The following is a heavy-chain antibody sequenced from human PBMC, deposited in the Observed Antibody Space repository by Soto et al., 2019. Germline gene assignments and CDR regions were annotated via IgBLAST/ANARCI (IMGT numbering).Heavy chain of an antibody. CDR3: AAGEPLLY. Sequence: ASVKVSCKVSGYTLTELSMHWVRQAPGKGLEWMGGFDPEDGETIYAQKFQGRVTMTEDNSKNTVSLHMDSLGAEDTAMHYCAAGEPLLYRGRGTLVTVSS. V-gene: IGHV1-24*01. CDR2: FDPEDGET. J-gene: IGHJ4*02. D-gene: IGHD3-10*01. CDR1: GYTLTELS.